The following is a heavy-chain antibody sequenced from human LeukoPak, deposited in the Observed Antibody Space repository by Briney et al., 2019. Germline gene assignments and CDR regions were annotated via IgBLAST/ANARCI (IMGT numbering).Heavy chain of an antibody. CDR1: GGSISSYY. J-gene: IGHJ4*02. CDR2: IYYSGTT. D-gene: IGHD6-13*01. CDR3: ARGVYIAAAQYGY. Sequence: PSETLSLTCTVSGGSISSYYWSWIRQPPGKGLEWIGYIYYSGTTNYNPSLKSRVTITVDTSKNQFSLKLSSVTAADTAVYYCARGVYIAAAQYGYWGQGTLVTVSS. V-gene: IGHV4-59*01.